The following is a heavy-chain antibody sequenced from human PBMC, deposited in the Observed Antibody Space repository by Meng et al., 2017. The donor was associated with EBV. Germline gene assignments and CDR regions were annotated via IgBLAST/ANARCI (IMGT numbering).Heavy chain of an antibody. D-gene: IGHD4-17*01. CDR1: RGAVSSGSYY. Sequence: QRQLQESAPGAGKLSATLPRTCTVSRGAVSSGSYYWSSIRQPPAKGLEWIGYSYYRGSTNYNPSLKSRVTISVDTSKNQFSLKLSSVTAADTAVYYCARGRYYGDYFWFDPWGQGTLVTVSS. J-gene: IGHJ5*02. V-gene: IGHV4-61*01. CDR3: ARGRYYGDYFWFDP. CDR2: SYYRGST.